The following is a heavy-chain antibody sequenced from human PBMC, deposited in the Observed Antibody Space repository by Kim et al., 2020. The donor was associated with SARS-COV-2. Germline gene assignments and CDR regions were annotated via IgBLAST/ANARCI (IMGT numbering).Heavy chain of an antibody. CDR1: GFTFSDYY. D-gene: IGHD4-17*01. CDR2: ISSSGSTI. CDR3: ARVGHDYGDYDFDY. V-gene: IGHV3-11*01. J-gene: IGHJ4*02. Sequence: GGSLRLSCAASGFTFSDYYMSWIRQAPGKGLECISNISSSGSTIYADSVEGRFTVSRDNAKNSLYLQMNSLRAEDTAVYYCARVGHDYGDYDFDYWGLGALVTVSS.